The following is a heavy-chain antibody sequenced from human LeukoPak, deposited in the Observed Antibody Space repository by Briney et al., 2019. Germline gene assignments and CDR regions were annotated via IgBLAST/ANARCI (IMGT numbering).Heavy chain of an antibody. Sequence: ASVKVSCKASGYTFTSYDISWVRQAPGQGLEWMGWISAYNGNTNYAQKLQGRVTMTTDTSTSTAYMELRSLRSDDTAVYYCARESPVYYDSSCDYWGQGTLVTVSS. CDR2: ISAYNGNT. D-gene: IGHD3-22*01. V-gene: IGHV1-18*01. J-gene: IGHJ4*02. CDR1: GYTFTSYD. CDR3: ARESPVYYDSSCDY.